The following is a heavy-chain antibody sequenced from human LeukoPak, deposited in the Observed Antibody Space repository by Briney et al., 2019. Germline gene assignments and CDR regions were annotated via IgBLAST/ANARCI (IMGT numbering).Heavy chain of an antibody. CDR1: GFTFSDYY. J-gene: IGHJ4*02. V-gene: IGHV3-11*01. D-gene: IGHD6-19*01. CDR3: AGDRNSDWYSPLDY. Sequence: GGSLRLSCAVSGFTFSDYYMNWIRQAPGKGLEWVSYISSSSLTIYYADSVKGRFTISRDNSRNTVYMQMDSLRAEDTAIYYCAGDRNSDWYSPLDYWGQGSQVTVSP. CDR2: ISSSSLTI.